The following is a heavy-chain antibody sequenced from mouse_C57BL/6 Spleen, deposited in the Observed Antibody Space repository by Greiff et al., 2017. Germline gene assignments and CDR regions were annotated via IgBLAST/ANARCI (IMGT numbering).Heavy chain of an antibody. CDR3: ARGYGKSFAY. CDR2: INPGSGGT. V-gene: IGHV1-54*01. J-gene: IGHJ3*01. Sequence: VQLQQSGAELVRPGTSVKVSCKASGFAFTNYLIEWVKQRPGQGLEWIGVINPGSGGTNYNEKFKGKATLTADKSSSTAYMQLSSLTSEDAAVYFCARGYGKSFAYWGQGTLVTVAA. CDR1: GFAFTNYL. D-gene: IGHD2-10*02.